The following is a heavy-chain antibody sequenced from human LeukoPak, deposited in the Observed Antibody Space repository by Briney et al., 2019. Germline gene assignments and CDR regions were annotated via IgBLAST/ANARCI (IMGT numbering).Heavy chain of an antibody. J-gene: IGHJ4*02. CDR3: ARGSPDTPLDY. D-gene: IGHD2-15*01. Sequence: SETLSLTCTVSGDSISSFYWSWIRQPPGKGLEWIAYMYYSGSTNYNPSLKSRVTISVDTSKSQFSLKLSSVTAADTAVYYCARGSPDTPLDYWGQGTLVTVSS. V-gene: IGHV4-59*01. CDR1: GDSISSFY. CDR2: MYYSGST.